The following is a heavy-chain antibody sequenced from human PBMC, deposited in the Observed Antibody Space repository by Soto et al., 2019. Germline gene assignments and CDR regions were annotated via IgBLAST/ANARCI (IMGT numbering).Heavy chain of an antibody. V-gene: IGHV4-59*01. J-gene: IGHJ4*02. Sequence: QVQLQESGPGLVKPSETLSLTCSVSGGSISDYYWSWIRQSPEKGLEYIAYSSYGGITNLNGALICRVTMSIDTSKNQFSLKAPSLTAADTAVYYCARARKAPYITGGFDSWGQGTLVTGSS. CDR1: GGSISDYY. CDR3: ARARKAPYITGGFDS. D-gene: IGHD3-3*01. CDR2: SSYGGIT.